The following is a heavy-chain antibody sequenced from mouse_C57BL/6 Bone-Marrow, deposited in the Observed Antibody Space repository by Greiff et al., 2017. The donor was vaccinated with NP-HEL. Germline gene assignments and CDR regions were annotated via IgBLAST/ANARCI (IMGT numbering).Heavy chain of an antibody. CDR1: GYTFTSYW. D-gene: IGHD1-1*01. V-gene: IGHV1-61*01. CDR3: ARNYGSSSDFDV. CDR2: IYPSDSET. Sequence: QVQLQQPGAELVRPGSSVKLSCKASGYTFTSYWMDWVKQRPGQGLEWIGNIYPSDSETHYNQKFKDKATLTVDKSSCTAYMQLSSLTSEDSAVYYCARNYGSSSDFDVWGTGTTVTVSS. J-gene: IGHJ1*03.